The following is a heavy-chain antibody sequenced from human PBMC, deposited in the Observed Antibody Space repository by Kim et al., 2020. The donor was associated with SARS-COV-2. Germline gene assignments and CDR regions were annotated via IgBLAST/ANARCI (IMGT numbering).Heavy chain of an antibody. CDR2: ISYDGSNK. Sequence: GGSLRLSCAASGFTFSSYAMHWVRQAPGKGLEWVAVISYDGSNKYYADSVKGRFTISRDNSKNTLYLQMNSLRAEDTAVYYCARVGGSSGQDGFDPWGQGTLVTVSS. J-gene: IGHJ5*02. D-gene: IGHD6-19*01. V-gene: IGHV3-30-3*01. CDR3: ARVGGSSGQDGFDP. CDR1: GFTFSSYA.